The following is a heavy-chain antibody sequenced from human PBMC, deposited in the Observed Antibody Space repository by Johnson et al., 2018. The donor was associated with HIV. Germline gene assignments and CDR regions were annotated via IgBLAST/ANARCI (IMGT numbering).Heavy chain of an antibody. J-gene: IGHJ3*02. Sequence: VQLVESGGGVVQPGRSLRLSCAASGFTFSRYAMHWVRQAPGKGLEWVAVISYDGSNKYYADSVTGRFTISRDNSKNTLYLQMNSLRAEDTAVYYCARDRTRHIVVVILDAFDIWGQGTMVTVSS. V-gene: IGHV3-30*04. D-gene: IGHD2-21*01. CDR1: GFTFSRYA. CDR3: ARDRTRHIVVVILDAFDI. CDR2: ISYDGSNK.